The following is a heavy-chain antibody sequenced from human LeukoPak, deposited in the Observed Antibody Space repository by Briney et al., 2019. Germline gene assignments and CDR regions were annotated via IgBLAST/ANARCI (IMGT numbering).Heavy chain of an antibody. V-gene: IGHV4-39*07. CDR3: ATVPLNCVGGGCRREPGD. CDR1: GGSISSSSYY. D-gene: IGHD2-15*01. CDR2: IYYSGST. Sequence: PSETLSLTRTVSGGSISSSSYYWGWIRQPPGKGLEWIGSIYYSGSTYYNPSLESRVTISVDTSKNQFSLKLSSVTAADTAVYYCATVPLNCVGGGCRREPGDWGQGTLVTVSS. J-gene: IGHJ4*02.